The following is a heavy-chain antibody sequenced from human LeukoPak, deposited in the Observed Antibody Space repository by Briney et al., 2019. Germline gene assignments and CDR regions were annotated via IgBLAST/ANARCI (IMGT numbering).Heavy chain of an antibody. CDR2: INAYNGNT. CDR1: GYTFTSYG. Sequence: ASVTVSCKASGYTFTSYGISWVRQAPGQGLEWMGWINAYNGNTNYAQKLQGRVTMTTDTSTSTAYMELRSLRSDDTAVYYCARWYYDILTGFPGPASFDYWGQGTLATVSS. D-gene: IGHD3-9*01. V-gene: IGHV1-18*01. CDR3: ARWYYDILTGFPGPASFDY. J-gene: IGHJ4*02.